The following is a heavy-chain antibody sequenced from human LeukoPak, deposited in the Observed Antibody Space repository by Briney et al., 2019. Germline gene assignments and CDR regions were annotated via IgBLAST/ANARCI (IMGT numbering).Heavy chain of an antibody. Sequence: PGGSLRLSCAASGFTFSSNAMSWVRQAPGKGLEWVSAISGSGGSTYYADSVKGRFTISRDNSKNTLYLQMNSLRAEDTAVYYCARGGYSSGWLVDYWGQGTLVTVSS. CDR1: GFTFSSNA. D-gene: IGHD6-19*01. CDR2: ISGSGGST. J-gene: IGHJ4*02. V-gene: IGHV3-23*01. CDR3: ARGGYSSGWLVDY.